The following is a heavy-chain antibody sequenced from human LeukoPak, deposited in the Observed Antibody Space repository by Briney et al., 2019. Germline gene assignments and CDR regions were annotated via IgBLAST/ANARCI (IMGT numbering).Heavy chain of an antibody. Sequence: NPGGSLRLSCAASGFTVSSNYMSWVRQAPGKGLEWVGRIKSKTDGGTTDYAAPVKGRFTISRDDSKNTLYLQMNSLKTEDTAVYYCTTDILTVDAFDIWGQGTMVTVSS. V-gene: IGHV3-15*01. J-gene: IGHJ3*02. D-gene: IGHD3-9*01. CDR1: GFTVSSNY. CDR2: IKSKTDGGTT. CDR3: TTDILTVDAFDI.